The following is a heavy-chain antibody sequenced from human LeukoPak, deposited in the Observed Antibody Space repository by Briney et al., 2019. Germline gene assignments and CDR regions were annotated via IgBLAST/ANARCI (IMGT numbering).Heavy chain of an antibody. CDR3: AKGGLTTMVRGVPGSIDY. CDR2: ISYDGSNK. J-gene: IGHJ4*02. D-gene: IGHD3-10*01. V-gene: IGHV3-30*18. CDR1: GFIFSSYG. Sequence: GGSLRLSCAASGFIFSSYGMHWVRQAPGKGLEWVAVISYDGSNKYYADSVKGRFTISRDNSKNTLYLQMNSLRAEDTAVYYCAKGGLTTMVRGVPGSIDYWGQGTLVTVSS.